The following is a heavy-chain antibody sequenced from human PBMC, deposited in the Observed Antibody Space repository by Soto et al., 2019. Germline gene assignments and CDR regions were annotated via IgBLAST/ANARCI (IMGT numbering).Heavy chain of an antibody. CDR3: ARVRHYGAGTYYTD. CDR2: ISSDSTTI. D-gene: IGHD3-10*01. CDR1: VFSFISYS. V-gene: IGHV3-48*02. J-gene: IGHJ4*02. Sequence: SXRLSWAASVFSFISYSMNWVRQAPGKGLGWVSSISSDSTTIYYADSVKGRFTISRDNASDSLYLQMNSLRDEDTAVYYCARVRHYGAGTYYTDWGQGTLVTVSS.